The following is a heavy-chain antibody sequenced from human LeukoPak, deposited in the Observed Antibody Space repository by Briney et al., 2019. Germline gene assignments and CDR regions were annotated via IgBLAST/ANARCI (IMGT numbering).Heavy chain of an antibody. V-gene: IGHV3-74*01. CDR3: ARGSGYGDY. D-gene: IGHD3-22*01. Sequence: GGSLKLSCEASGFTFSSYWMHWVRQIPGKGLMWVSRIESNGLTLYADSVRDRFTISRDNGKNSLYLQMNSLRAEDTAVYYCARGSGYGDYWGQGTLVTVSS. J-gene: IGHJ4*02. CDR1: GFTFSSYW. CDR2: IESNGLT.